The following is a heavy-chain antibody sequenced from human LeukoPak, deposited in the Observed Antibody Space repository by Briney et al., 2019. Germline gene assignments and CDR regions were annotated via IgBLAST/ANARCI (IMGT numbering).Heavy chain of an antibody. CDR1: SESFSGYF. V-gene: IGHV4-34*01. CDR3: ARWEAHSSGYSYYYYMDV. J-gene: IGHJ6*03. D-gene: IGHD3-22*01. CDR2: INYSGST. Sequence: SETLSLTCAIYSESFSGYFWSWIRQPPGKGLEWIGEINYSGSTNYNPSLKSRVTISVDTSKNQFSLKLSSVTAADTAVYYCARWEAHSSGYSYYYYMDVWGKGTTVTVSS.